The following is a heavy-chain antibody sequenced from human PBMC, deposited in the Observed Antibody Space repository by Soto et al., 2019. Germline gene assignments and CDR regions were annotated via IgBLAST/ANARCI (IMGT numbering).Heavy chain of an antibody. CDR1: GFTFTSSA. J-gene: IGHJ3*02. D-gene: IGHD3-22*01. CDR3: AARRGTYYDSSPWAFDI. CDR2: IVVGSGNT. V-gene: IGHV1-58*01. Sequence: KVSCKASGFTFTSSAVQWVRQARGQRLEWIGWIVVGSGNTNYAQKFQERVTITRDMSTSTAYMELSSLRSEDTAVYYCAARRGTYYDSSPWAFDIWGQGTMVTVS.